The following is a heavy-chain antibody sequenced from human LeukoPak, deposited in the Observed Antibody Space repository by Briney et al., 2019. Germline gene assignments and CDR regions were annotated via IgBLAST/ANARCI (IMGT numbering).Heavy chain of an antibody. CDR1: GFTFSSYA. J-gene: IGHJ4*02. V-gene: IGHV3-23*01. CDR3: VKARPPRITMVRGVSFYFDY. Sequence: GGSLRLSCAASGFTFSSYAMSWVRQAPGKGLEWVSAISGSGGSTYYADSVKGRFTISRDNSKNTLYLQMNSLRAEDTAVYYCVKARPPRITMVRGVSFYFDYWGQGTLVTVSS. CDR2: ISGSGGST. D-gene: IGHD3-10*01.